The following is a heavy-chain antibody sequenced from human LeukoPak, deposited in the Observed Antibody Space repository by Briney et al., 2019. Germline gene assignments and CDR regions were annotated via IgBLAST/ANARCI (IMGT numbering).Heavy chain of an antibody. J-gene: IGHJ4*02. D-gene: IGHD3-9*01. Sequence: GGSLRLSCAASGFTFSSYAMNWVRQAPGKGLEWVTGISSGDRTFHAESVKGRFTISRDKSKDTLYLQMNSLRAEDTAVYYCAKDATASPYFHWFDNWGQGTQVIVSS. V-gene: IGHV3-23*01. CDR3: AKDATASPYFHWFDN. CDR1: GFTFSSYA. CDR2: ISSGDRT.